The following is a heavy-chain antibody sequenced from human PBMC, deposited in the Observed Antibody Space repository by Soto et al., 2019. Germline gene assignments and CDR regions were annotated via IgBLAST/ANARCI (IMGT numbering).Heavy chain of an antibody. CDR2: IYYSGST. CDR1: GGSISSSSYY. V-gene: IGHV4-39*01. Sequence: SETLSLTCTVSGGSISSSSYYWGWIRQPPGKGLEWIGSIYYSGSTYYNPSLKSRVTISVDTSKNQFSLKLSSVTAADTALYYCARPWGGLRWADTTIPTPREPWSYGMDVWGQGTTVTVSS. J-gene: IGHJ6*02. D-gene: IGHD4-17*01. CDR3: ARPWGGLRWADTTIPTPREPWSYGMDV.